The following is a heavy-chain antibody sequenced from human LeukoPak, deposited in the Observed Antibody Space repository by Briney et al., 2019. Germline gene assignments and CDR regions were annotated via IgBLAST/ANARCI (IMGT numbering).Heavy chain of an antibody. CDR2: ISGSGGST. D-gene: IGHD6-13*01. CDR3: AKGLGAAAVNFDY. J-gene: IGHJ4*02. Sequence: GGSLRLSCAASGFTFSSYAMSWVRQAPGKGLEWVSAISGSGGSTSHADSVKGRFTISRDNSKNTLYLQMNSLRAEDTAVYYCAKGLGAAAVNFDYWGQXTLXXVSS. CDR1: GFTFSSYA. V-gene: IGHV3-23*01.